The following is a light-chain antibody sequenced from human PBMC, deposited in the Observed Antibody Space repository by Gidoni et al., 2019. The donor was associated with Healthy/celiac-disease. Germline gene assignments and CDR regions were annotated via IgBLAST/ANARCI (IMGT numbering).Light chain of an antibody. CDR1: KLEDKY. V-gene: IGLV3-1*01. CDR3: QAWDSSTAV. Sequence: SYELTQAPSVSVSPEQTATITCSGDKLEDKYVCWYQVKPGQSPVLVIYQDTKRPSGIPERFSASSSGNTATLTVSGTQAMDEADYFCQAWDSSTAVFGTGTKVTVL. CDR2: QDT. J-gene: IGLJ1*01.